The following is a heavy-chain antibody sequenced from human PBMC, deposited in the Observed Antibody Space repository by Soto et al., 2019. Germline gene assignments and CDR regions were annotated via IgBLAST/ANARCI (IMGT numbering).Heavy chain of an antibody. V-gene: IGHV4-59*01. Sequence: PSETLSLTCTVSGGSISSYYWSWIRQPPGKGLEWIGYIYYSGSTNYNPSLKSRVTISVDTSKNQFSLKLSSVTAADTAVYYCERGPPNSRWYQCTSIYGMDAGFHGTMV. CDR1: GGSISSYY. CDR2: IYYSGST. J-gene: IGHJ6*02. CDR3: ERGPPNSRWYQCTSIYGMDA. D-gene: IGHD6-13*01.